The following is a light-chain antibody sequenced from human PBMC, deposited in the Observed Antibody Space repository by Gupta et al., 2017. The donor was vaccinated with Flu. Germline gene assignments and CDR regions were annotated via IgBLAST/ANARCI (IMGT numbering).Light chain of an antibody. CDR2: ENS. V-gene: IGLV1-51*02. Sequence: QSVLTQPPSVTAAPGQKVTISCSGSSSNIGKNFVSWYQQLPGTAPKLLIFENSNRPSGIPDRFACSKAGTSATRGITGLQTGDEAEYYCATWDSSLIAGVFGGGTTLTVL. CDR3: ATWDSSLIAGV. CDR1: SSNIGKNF. J-gene: IGLJ3*02.